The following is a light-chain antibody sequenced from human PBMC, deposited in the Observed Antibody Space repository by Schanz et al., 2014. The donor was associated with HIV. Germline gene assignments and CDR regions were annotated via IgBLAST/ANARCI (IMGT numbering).Light chain of an antibody. CDR2: EVS. V-gene: IGLV2-8*01. J-gene: IGLJ1*01. Sequence: QSALTQPPSASGSPGQSVTLSCTGTSSDVGDYNYVSWYQQHPGKAPKIMIYEVSKRPSGVPDRFSGSKSGNTASLTVSGLQAEDEADYYCCSYTTTSTYVFGAGTKLT. CDR3: CSYTTTSTYV. CDR1: SSDVGDYNY.